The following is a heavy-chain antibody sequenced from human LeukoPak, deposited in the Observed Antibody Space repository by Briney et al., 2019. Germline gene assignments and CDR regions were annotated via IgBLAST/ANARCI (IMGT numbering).Heavy chain of an antibody. CDR2: IHTSGST. J-gene: IGHJ4*02. CDR3: ARHSSSWPFDY. Sequence: SETLSLTCTVSGGPISSYYWNWIRQPAGKGLEWIGRIHTSGSTNYNPSLKSRVTMSLDTSKSQFSLKLSSVTAADTAVYYCARHSSSWPFDYWGQGTLVTVSS. V-gene: IGHV4-4*07. D-gene: IGHD6-13*01. CDR1: GGPISSYY.